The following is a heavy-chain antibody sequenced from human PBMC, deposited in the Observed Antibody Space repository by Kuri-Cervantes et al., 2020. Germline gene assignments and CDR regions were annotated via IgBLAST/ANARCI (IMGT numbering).Heavy chain of an antibody. CDR1: GFAFDDYA. Sequence: GGSLRLSCAASGFAFDDYAMHWVRQAPGKGLEWVSGISWNSGSIGYADSVKGRFTISRDNAKNTLYLQMNSLRAEDTAVYYCARDTVTTFRFSYYYYGMDVWGQGTTVTVFS. CDR2: ISWNSGSI. J-gene: IGHJ6*02. V-gene: IGHV3-9*01. D-gene: IGHD4-17*01. CDR3: ARDTVTTFRFSYYYYGMDV.